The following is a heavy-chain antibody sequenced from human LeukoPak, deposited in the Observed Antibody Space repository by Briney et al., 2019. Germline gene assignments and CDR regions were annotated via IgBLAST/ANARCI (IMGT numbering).Heavy chain of an antibody. CDR1: GFTFSNYA. Sequence: GGSLRLSCAASGFTFSNYAMSWVRQAPGKGLEWVAVISYDGSNKYYADSVKGRFTISRDNSKNTLYLQMNSLRAEDTAVYYCARDRDCSSTSCYYYYGMDVWGQGTTVTVSS. CDR2: ISYDGSNK. J-gene: IGHJ6*02. V-gene: IGHV3-30-3*01. CDR3: ARDRDCSSTSCYYYYGMDV. D-gene: IGHD2-2*01.